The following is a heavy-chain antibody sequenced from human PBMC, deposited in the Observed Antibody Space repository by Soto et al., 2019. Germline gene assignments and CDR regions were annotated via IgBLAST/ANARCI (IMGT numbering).Heavy chain of an antibody. CDR1: GFTFSTYW. Sequence: EVQLVESGGGLVQPGGSLRLSCAASGFTFSTYWMTWVRQAPGKGLEWVANIKQDGSEKYYVDSVKGRFTISRDNAKNSLYLQMNSLSAEDTSVYYCAGALWANLCHYWRQGTLVTVSS. J-gene: IGHJ4*02. CDR2: IKQDGSEK. V-gene: IGHV3-7*01. D-gene: IGHD2-21*01. CDR3: AGALWANLCHY.